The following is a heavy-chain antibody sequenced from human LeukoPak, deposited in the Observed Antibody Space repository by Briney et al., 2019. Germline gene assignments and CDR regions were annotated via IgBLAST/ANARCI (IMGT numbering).Heavy chain of an antibody. CDR3: ARGFGVVKGSFDY. D-gene: IGHD3-3*01. J-gene: IGHJ4*02. V-gene: IGHV4-34*01. Sequence: KPSETLSLTCAVYSGLFSGYYWRWIRQPRGKGLEWIGEINHSGSTNYNPSLKSRVTVSVDTSKNQFSLKLSSVKTADTAVYYCARGFGVVKGSFDYRGQGTLVTVSS. CDR1: SGLFSGYY. CDR2: INHSGST.